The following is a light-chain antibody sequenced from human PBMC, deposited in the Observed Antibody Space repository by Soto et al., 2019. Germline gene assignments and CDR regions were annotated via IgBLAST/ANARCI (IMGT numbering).Light chain of an antibody. J-gene: IGKJ4*01. CDR1: QSVSCTS. V-gene: IGKV3D-20*01. CDR2: DAS. CDR3: QHYGNYFT. Sequence: EVVLTQSPATLSLSPGGRATLSCGASQSVSCTSIARYQQRPGLAPRLLIYDASFRASGVPDRFSGSGSGTDFTLTISRLEPEDFAVYYCQHYGNYFTFGGGTKVEIK.